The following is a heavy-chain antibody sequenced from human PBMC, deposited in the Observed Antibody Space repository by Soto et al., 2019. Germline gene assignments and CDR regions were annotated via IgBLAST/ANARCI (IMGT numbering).Heavy chain of an antibody. CDR3: ARDLIPNDYSGASYMDV. CDR1: GFTFSSYY. J-gene: IGHJ6*03. V-gene: IGHV3-74*01. Sequence: EVQLVESGGGLVQPGGSLRLSCAASGFTFSSYYAHWVRQAPGTGLVWVSRINSDGSIADYADSVKGRFTISRDNAKNTLYLQMNSLRAEDKAVYYCARDLIPNDYSGASYMDVWVKGTTVTVSS. CDR2: INSDGSIA. D-gene: IGHD4-4*01.